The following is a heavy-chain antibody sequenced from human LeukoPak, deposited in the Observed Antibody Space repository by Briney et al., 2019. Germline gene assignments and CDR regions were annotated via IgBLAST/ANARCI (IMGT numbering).Heavy chain of an antibody. CDR2: ISYDGSNK. D-gene: IGHD3-9*01. V-gene: IGHV3-30*18. CDR3: AKSPSQYDILTAVLH. CDR1: GFTFSSYG. Sequence: GRSLRLSCAASGFTFSSYGMHWVRQAPGKGLEWVAVISYDGSNKYYADSVKGRFTISRDNSKNTLYLQMNSLRAEDTAVYYCAKSPSQYDILTAVLHWGQGTLVTVSS. J-gene: IGHJ1*01.